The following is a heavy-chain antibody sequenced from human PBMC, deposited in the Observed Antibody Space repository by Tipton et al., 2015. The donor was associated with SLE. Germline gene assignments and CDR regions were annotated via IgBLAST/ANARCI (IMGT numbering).Heavy chain of an antibody. CDR1: GYSINNGYY. D-gene: IGHD3-10*01. CDR2: VYHSGSS. CDR3: ARHPRHITASGIYPKAGSQH. Sequence: LRLSCAVSGYSINNGYYWAWIRQPPGKGLEWIGSVYHSGSSYYNPSLKTRVIVSADTSKNHFSLELSSVTAADTAVYYCARHPRHITASGIYPKAGSQHWGQGTLVTVSS. J-gene: IGHJ1*01. V-gene: IGHV4-38-2*01.